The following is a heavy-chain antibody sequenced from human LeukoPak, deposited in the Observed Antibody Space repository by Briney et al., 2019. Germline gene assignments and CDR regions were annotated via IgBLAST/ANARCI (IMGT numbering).Heavy chain of an antibody. Sequence: GGSLRLSCAASGFTVSSNYMSCVRQAPGKGLEWVSVIYSGGSTYYADSVKGRFTISRDNSMNTLYLQMNSLRAEDTAVYYCARDMGGYDILTGLDYWGQGTLVTVSS. J-gene: IGHJ4*02. V-gene: IGHV3-53*01. D-gene: IGHD3-9*01. CDR2: IYSGGST. CDR1: GFTVSSNY. CDR3: ARDMGGYDILTGLDY.